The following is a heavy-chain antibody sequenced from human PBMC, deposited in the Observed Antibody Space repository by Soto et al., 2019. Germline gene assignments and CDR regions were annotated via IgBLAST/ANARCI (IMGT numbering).Heavy chain of an antibody. CDR2: ISYDGSNK. Sequence: QVQLVESGGGVVQPGRSLRLSCAASGFTFSSYAMHWVRQAPGKGLEWVAVISYDGSNKYYADSVKGRFTISRDNSKNTLYLQMNSLRAEDTAVYYCARDGQQLVLMDYWGQGTLVTVSS. D-gene: IGHD6-13*01. V-gene: IGHV3-30-3*01. CDR3: ARDGQQLVLMDY. J-gene: IGHJ4*02. CDR1: GFTFSSYA.